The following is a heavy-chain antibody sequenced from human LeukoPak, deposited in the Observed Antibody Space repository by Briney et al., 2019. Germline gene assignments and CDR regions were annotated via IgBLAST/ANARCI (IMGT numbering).Heavy chain of an antibody. J-gene: IGHJ4*02. Sequence: AGGSLRLSCAASGFTFSSYGMHWVRQAPGKGLEWVAVISYDGSNKYYADSVKGRFTISRDNSKNTLYLQMNSLRAEDTAVYYCARGTGYSSSWGIDYWGQGTLVTVSS. V-gene: IGHV3-30*03. D-gene: IGHD6-13*01. CDR3: ARGTGYSSSWGIDY. CDR2: ISYDGSNK. CDR1: GFTFSSYG.